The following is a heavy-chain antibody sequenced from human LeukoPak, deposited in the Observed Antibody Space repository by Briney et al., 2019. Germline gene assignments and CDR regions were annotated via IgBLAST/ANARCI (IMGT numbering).Heavy chain of an antibody. CDR1: GDSITSNL. Sequence: SETLSLTCTVSGDSITSNLWTWIRQPPGKGLEWRGFISHRETPRYSPSLQSRVTLSVDPSKNQFSLNLSSVPAADTALYYCARIKGVGAIYFDGWGQGTLVTVSS. V-gene: IGHV4-59*01. J-gene: IGHJ4*02. CDR3: ARIKGVGAIYFDG. D-gene: IGHD1-26*01. CDR2: ISHRETP.